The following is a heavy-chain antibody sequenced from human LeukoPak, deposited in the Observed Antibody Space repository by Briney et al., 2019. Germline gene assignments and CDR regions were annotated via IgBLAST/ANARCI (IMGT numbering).Heavy chain of an antibody. CDR2: ISSNGGST. D-gene: IGHD1-26*01. CDR1: GFTFSSYA. Sequence: GGSLRLSCAASGFTFSSYAMHWVRQAPGKGLEYVSAISSNGGSTYYANSVKGRFTISRDNAKNSLYLQMNSLRAEDTAVYYCARKWEPFDYWGQGTLVTVSS. V-gene: IGHV3-64*01. J-gene: IGHJ4*02. CDR3: ARKWEPFDY.